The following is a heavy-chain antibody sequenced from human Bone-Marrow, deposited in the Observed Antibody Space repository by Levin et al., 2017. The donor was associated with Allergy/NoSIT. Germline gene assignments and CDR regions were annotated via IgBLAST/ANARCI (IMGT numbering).Heavy chain of an antibody. CDR1: GYTFTSYD. CDR3: ARGPHLIAARSLWFDP. V-gene: IGHV1-8*01. D-gene: IGHD6-6*01. J-gene: IGHJ5*02. Sequence: AASVKVSCKASGYTFTSYDINWVRQATGQGLEWMGWMNPNSGNTGYAQKFQGRVTMTRNTSISTAYMELSSLRSEDTAVYYCARGPHLIAARSLWFDPWGQGTLVTVSS. CDR2: MNPNSGNT.